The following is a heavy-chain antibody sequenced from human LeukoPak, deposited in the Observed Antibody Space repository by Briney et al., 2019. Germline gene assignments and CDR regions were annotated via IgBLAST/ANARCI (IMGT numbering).Heavy chain of an antibody. CDR1: GGSISSSSYY. V-gene: IGHV4-39*07. Sequence: SETLSLTCTVSGGSISSSSYYWGRIRQPPGKGLEWIGSIYYSGSTYYNPSLKSRVTISVDTSKNQFSLKLSSVTAADTAVYYCAKSGVVDTAPYYFDYWGQGTLVTVSS. J-gene: IGHJ4*02. CDR2: IYYSGST. CDR3: AKSGVVDTAPYYFDY. D-gene: IGHD5-18*01.